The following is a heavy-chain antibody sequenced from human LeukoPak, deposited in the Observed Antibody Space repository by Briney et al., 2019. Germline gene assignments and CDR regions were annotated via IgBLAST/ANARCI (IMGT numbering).Heavy chain of an antibody. CDR1: GFTFSSYA. CDR2: ISYDGSNK. Sequence: GGSLRLSCAASGFTFSSYAMHWVRQAPGKGLERVAVISYDGSNKYYADSVKGRFTISRDNSKNTLYLQMNSLRAEDTAVYYCARYGVSGYSYGFMAFDIWGQGTMVTVSS. D-gene: IGHD5-18*01. CDR3: ARYGVSGYSYGFMAFDI. J-gene: IGHJ3*02. V-gene: IGHV3-30*04.